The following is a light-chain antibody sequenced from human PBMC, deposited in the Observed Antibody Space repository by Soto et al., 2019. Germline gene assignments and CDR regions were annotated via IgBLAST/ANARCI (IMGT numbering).Light chain of an antibody. V-gene: IGKV3-15*01. Sequence: EIVLTQSPGTLSLSPGERATLSCRASQSVSSSYLAWYQQKPGQAPRLLIYGASTRATGIPARFSGSGSGTEFTLTISSLQSEDFAVYYCQHYNNWPLTFGGGTKVDIK. CDR1: QSVSSSY. J-gene: IGKJ4*01. CDR2: GAS. CDR3: QHYNNWPLT.